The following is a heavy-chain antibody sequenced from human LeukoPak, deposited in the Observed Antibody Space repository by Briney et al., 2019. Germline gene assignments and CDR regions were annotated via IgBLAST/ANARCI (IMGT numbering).Heavy chain of an antibody. CDR1: GGTFSSYA. V-gene: IGHV1-69*05. D-gene: IGHD2-2*01. Sequence: ASVTVSCKASGGTFSSYAISWVRQAPGQGLEWMGGIIPIFGTANYAQKFQGRVTITTDESTSTAYMELSSLRSEDTAVYYCASTPGRYCSSTSCYYYFDYWGQGTLVTVSS. CDR3: ASTPGRYCSSTSCYYYFDY. CDR2: IIPIFGTA. J-gene: IGHJ4*02.